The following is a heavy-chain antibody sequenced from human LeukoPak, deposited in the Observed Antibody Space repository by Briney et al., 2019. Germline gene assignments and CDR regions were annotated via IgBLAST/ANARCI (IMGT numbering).Heavy chain of an antibody. D-gene: IGHD6-13*01. CDR3: ARAAAAGTVIFGPWFDP. J-gene: IGHJ5*02. V-gene: IGHV4-59*11. Sequence: SETLSLTCTVSGGSISSHYWSWIRQPPGKGLEWIGYIYYSGSTNYNPSLKSRVTISVDTSKNQFSLKLSSVTAADTAVYYCARAAAAGTVIFGPWFDPWGQGTLVTVSS. CDR2: IYYSGST. CDR1: GGSISSHY.